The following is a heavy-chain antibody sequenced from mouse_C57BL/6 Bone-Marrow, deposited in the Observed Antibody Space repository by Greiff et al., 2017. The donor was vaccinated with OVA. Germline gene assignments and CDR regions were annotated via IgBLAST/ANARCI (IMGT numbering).Heavy chain of an antibody. CDR1: GYTFTSYW. CDR3: ARSGITTVEGDFAMDY. J-gene: IGHJ4*01. Sequence: VQLQQSGAELVKPGASVKMSCKASGYTFTSYWITWVKQRPGQGLEWIGDIYPGSGRTNYNEKFKSKATLTVDTSSSTAYMQLSSLTSEDYAVYYCARSGITTVEGDFAMDYWGQGTSVTVSS. V-gene: IGHV1-55*01. D-gene: IGHD1-1*01. CDR2: IYPGSGRT.